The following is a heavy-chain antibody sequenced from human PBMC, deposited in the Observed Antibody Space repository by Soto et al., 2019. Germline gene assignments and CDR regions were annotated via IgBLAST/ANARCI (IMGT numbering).Heavy chain of an antibody. V-gene: IGHV3-23*01. CDR1: GFTFSSYA. J-gene: IGHJ6*02. CDR2: ISGSGGST. D-gene: IGHD6-13*01. Sequence: EVQLLESGGGLVQPGGSLRLSCAASGFTFSSYAMSWVRQAPGKGLEWVSAISGSGGSTYYADSVKGRFTISRDNSKNTLYLQMNSLRAEDTAVYYWAGPPPVQQLVRYYYYGMDVWGQGTTVTVSS. CDR3: AGPPPVQQLVRYYYYGMDV.